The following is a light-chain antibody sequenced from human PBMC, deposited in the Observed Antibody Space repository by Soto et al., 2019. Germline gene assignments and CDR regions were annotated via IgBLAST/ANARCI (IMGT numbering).Light chain of an antibody. V-gene: IGKV3-20*01. J-gene: IGKJ3*01. CDR1: QSVSRSY. CDR3: QHYGTSAL. Sequence: EIVLTQSPGTLSLSPGERATLSCRTSQSVSRSYLAWYQHKPGQAPRLLIYGASSRATGIPDRFSVSASGTDFTLIISRLEPEDFAVYYCQHYGTSALFGPGTRVDLK. CDR2: GAS.